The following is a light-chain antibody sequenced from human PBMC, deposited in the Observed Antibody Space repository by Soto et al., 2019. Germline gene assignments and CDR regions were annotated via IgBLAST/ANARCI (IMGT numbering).Light chain of an antibody. V-gene: IGLV2-8*01. CDR2: EVS. J-gene: IGLJ1*01. CDR3: NAQADNGKHV. CDR1: SNDVGHSSF. Sequence: QSVLTQPPSASGSPGQSVTISCTGDSNDVGHSSFISWYQQHPGKGPKLIIYEVSKRPSGVPDRFSGSKSGNTASLSVSGLQDVDEADYFCNAQADNGKHVFGTGTKLTVL.